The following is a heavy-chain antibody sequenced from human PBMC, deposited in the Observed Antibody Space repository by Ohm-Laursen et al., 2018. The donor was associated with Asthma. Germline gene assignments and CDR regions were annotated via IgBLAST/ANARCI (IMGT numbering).Heavy chain of an antibody. Sequence: SLRLSCAASGFTFSDYYMSFIRQAPGKGLEWVSYIGNSGSAIYCADSVKGRFTLSRDNAKNSLYLQMNSLRAEDTAVYYCARASGGYYIDYWGQGTLVTVSS. CDR2: IGNSGSAI. V-gene: IGHV3-11*01. CDR3: ARASGGYYIDY. CDR1: GFTFSDYY. J-gene: IGHJ4*02. D-gene: IGHD1-26*01.